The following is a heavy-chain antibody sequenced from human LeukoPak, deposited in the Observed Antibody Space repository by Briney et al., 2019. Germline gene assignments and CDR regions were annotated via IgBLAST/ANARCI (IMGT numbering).Heavy chain of an antibody. J-gene: IGHJ5*02. D-gene: IGHD1-14*01. CDR1: GGSISNHY. CDR2: IYYSGKT. CDR3: ARGRPITEEGSWLDP. V-gene: IGHV4-59*11. Sequence: SETLSLTCIVSGGSISNHYWSWIRQPLGKGLEWIGYIYYSGKTDYNPSLRSRVTISVDTSRNQFFLKLTSVTAADTAVYYCARGRPITEEGSWLDPWGLGTLVTLST.